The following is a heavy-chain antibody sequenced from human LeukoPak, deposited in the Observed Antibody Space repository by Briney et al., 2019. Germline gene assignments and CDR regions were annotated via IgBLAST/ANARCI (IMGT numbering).Heavy chain of an antibody. CDR3: ASVPGIAPAGTGSY. D-gene: IGHD6-13*01. CDR1: GYTFTGYY. Sequence: ASVKVSCKASGYTFTGYYMHWVRQAPGQGLEWMGCINPNSGGTNYAQKFQGRVTMTRDTSISTAYMELSRLRSDDTAVYYCASVPGIAPAGTGSYWGQGTLVTVSS. CDR2: INPNSGGT. J-gene: IGHJ4*02. V-gene: IGHV1-2*02.